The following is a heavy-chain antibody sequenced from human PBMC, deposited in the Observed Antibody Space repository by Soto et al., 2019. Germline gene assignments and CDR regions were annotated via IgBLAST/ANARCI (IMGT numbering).Heavy chain of an antibody. CDR3: AGNTGYSYGANWFDP. CDR2: IYPGDSDT. J-gene: IGHJ5*02. CDR1: GYSFTIYW. Sequence: PGESLKISCKGSGYSFTIYWIGWVRQMPGKGLEWMGIIYPGDSDTRYSPSFQGQVTISADKSISTAYLQWSSLKASDTAMYYCAGNTGYSYGANWFDPWGQGTLVTVSS. D-gene: IGHD5-18*01. V-gene: IGHV5-51*01.